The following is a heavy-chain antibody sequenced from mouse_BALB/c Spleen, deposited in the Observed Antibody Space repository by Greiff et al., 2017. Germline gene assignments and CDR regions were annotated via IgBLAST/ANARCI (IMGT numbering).Heavy chain of an antibody. V-gene: IGHV2-2*02. J-gene: IGHJ4*01. CDR3: AGSLLRSHYYAMDY. CDR2: IWSGGST. D-gene: IGHD1-2*01. Sequence: QVQLKESGPGLVQPSQSLSITCTVSGFSLTSYGVHWVRQSPGKGLEWLGVIWSGGSTDYNAAFISRLSISKDNSKSQVFFKMNSLQANDTAIYYCAGSLLRSHYYAMDYWGQGTSVTVSS. CDR1: GFSLTSYG.